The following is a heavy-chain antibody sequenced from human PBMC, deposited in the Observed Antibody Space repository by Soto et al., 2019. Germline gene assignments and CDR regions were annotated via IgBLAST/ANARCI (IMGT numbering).Heavy chain of an antibody. CDR1: GGSMSGNY. CDR3: ARGYYDSSGYFLIYYFDY. J-gene: IGHJ4*02. CDR2: IYYTGTT. V-gene: IGHV4-59*12. Sequence: PSETLSLTCTVSGGSMSGNYWSWIRQTPGKGLEWIGYIYYTGTTNYNPSLKSRVTLSVDTSKNQFSLKLSSVTAADTAVYYCARGYYDSSGYFLIYYFDYWGQGTLVTVS. D-gene: IGHD3-22*01.